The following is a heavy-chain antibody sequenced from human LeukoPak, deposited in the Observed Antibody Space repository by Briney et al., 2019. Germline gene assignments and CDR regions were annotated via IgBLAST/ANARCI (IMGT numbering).Heavy chain of an antibody. CDR3: ARGRYYYDSSGYYPLDY. Sequence: SSETLSLTCAVHGGSFRGYFWSWIRQPPEKVLEWIGEINYFGVTHYNPSLKSRVSMSVDTSKNQFSLKLSSVTAADTAVYYCARGRYYYDSSGYYPLDYWGQGTLVTVSS. CDR1: GGSFRGYF. D-gene: IGHD3-22*01. V-gene: IGHV4-34*01. J-gene: IGHJ4*02. CDR2: INYFGVT.